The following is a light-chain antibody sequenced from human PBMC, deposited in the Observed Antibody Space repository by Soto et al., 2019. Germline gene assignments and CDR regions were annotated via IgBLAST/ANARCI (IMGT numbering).Light chain of an antibody. Sequence: EIVLTQSPGTLSLSPGERAVLSCRASQTFTSNYLAWYQPKPGQAPRLLIYDASSSATGIPDRFSGSGSGTDFPLIISGLEPEDSAVYCCQQYGSSPYTFGQGTKLAIK. CDR2: DAS. J-gene: IGKJ2*01. V-gene: IGKV3-20*01. CDR3: QQYGSSPYT. CDR1: QTFTSNY.